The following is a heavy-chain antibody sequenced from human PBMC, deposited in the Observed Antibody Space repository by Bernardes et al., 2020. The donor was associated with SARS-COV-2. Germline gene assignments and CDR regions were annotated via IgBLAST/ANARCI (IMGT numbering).Heavy chain of an antibody. J-gene: IGHJ4*02. CDR2: IFSNDEK. D-gene: IGHD3-9*01. Sequence: SGPTLVKPTETLTLTCTVSGFSLSNARMGVSWIRQPPGKALEWLAHIFSNDEKSYSTSLKSRLTISKDTSKSQVVLTMTNMDPVDTATYYCARIRKYDTLTGYYVFDYWGQGTLVTVSS. CDR1: GFSLSNARMG. CDR3: ARIRKYDTLTGYYVFDY. V-gene: IGHV2-26*01.